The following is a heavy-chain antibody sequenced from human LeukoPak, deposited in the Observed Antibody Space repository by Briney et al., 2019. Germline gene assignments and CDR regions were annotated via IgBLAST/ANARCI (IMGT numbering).Heavy chain of an antibody. V-gene: IGHV4-34*01. CDR1: GGSFSGYY. Sequence: SETLSLTCAVYGGSFSGYYWSWIRQPPGKGLEWIGEINHSGSTNYNPSLKSRVTISVDTSKNQFSLKLSSVTAADTAVYYCARATDMAPYYYYYYMDVWGKGTTVTVSS. D-gene: IGHD1-26*01. J-gene: IGHJ6*03. CDR3: ARATDMAPYYYYYYMDV. CDR2: INHSGST.